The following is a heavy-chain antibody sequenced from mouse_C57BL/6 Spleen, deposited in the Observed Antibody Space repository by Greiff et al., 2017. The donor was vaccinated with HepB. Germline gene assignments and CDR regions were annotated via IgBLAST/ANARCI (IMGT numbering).Heavy chain of an antibody. J-gene: IGHJ4*01. CDR2: IYPRSGNT. CDR3: AREGGNYPMDY. V-gene: IGHV1-81*01. CDR1: GYTFTSYG. D-gene: IGHD2-1*01. Sequence: VKLQESGAELARPGASVKLSCKASGYTFTSYGISWVKQRTGQGLEWIGEIYPRSGNTYYNEKFKGKATLTADKSSRTAYMELSSLTSEDSAVYFCAREGGNYPMDYWGQGTSVTVSS.